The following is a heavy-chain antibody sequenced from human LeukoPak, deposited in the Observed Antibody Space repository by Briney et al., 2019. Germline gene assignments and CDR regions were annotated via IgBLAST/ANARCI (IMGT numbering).Heavy chain of an antibody. D-gene: IGHD6-19*01. CDR2: MSGAGGRI. CDR1: GFTFSIYA. V-gene: IGHV3-23*01. Sequence: PGGSLRLSCAASGFTFSIYAMSWVRQAPGKGLEWLSIMSGAGGRIEYADSVKGRFTISRDNSKNTLYLQMNSLRAEDTAVYYCAKGHYSSGRYRNAFDIWGQGTMVTVSS. J-gene: IGHJ3*02. CDR3: AKGHYSSGRYRNAFDI.